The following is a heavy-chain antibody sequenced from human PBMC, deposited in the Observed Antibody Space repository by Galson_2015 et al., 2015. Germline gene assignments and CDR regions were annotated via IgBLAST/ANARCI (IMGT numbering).Heavy chain of an antibody. CDR2: IIHIFGTA. CDR1: GGTFSSHA. D-gene: IGHD2-15*01. CDR3: AREHQDIVVFVAPLNFYYYDMDI. V-gene: IGHV1-69*13. Sequence: SVKVSCKASGGTFSSHAISWVRQAPGQGLEWMGGIIHIFGTANYAQKFQGRVTITADESTSTAYMELSSLRSEDTAVYYCAREHQDIVVFVAPLNFYYYDMDIWVQGTTVPVSS. J-gene: IGHJ6*02.